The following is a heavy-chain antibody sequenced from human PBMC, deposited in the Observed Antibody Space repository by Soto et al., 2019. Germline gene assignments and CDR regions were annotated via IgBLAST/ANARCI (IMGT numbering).Heavy chain of an antibody. J-gene: IGHJ4*02. Sequence: PGGSLRLSCAASDFDFSSYGIHWVRQAPGKGLEWVAASSYDGRETFYADSAKGRFTDSKEMSKNTAFLQMNALRHEDTAVYFCARASGWPIRNFDNSGQGTTLTVYS. CDR2: SSYDGRET. CDR1: DFDFSSYG. V-gene: IGHV3-30*03. CDR3: ARASGWPIRNFDN. D-gene: IGHD3-10*01.